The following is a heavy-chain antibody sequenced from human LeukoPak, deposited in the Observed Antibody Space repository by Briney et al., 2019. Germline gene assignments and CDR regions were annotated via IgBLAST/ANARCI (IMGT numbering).Heavy chain of an antibody. J-gene: IGHJ5*02. CDR2: IYYRGST. CDR1: GGSISSSNYY. D-gene: IGHD4-11*01. V-gene: IGHV4-39*07. Sequence: SETLSLTCTVSGGSISSSNYYWGWIRQPPGKGLEWIGTIYYRGSTYYNPSLKSRVTISVDASKNQFSLKLSSVTAADTALYYCARGRTVTQHDWFDPWGQGTLATVSS. CDR3: ARGRTVTQHDWFDP.